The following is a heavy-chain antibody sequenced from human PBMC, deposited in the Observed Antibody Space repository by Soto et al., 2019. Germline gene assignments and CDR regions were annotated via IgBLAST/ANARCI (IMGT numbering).Heavy chain of an antibody. Sequence: GGSLRLSCEASGFTFSSSAMSWVRQAPGRGLEWFSTISGSGGTPYYADSVKGRFTISRDNSKNTLYLVLNSLRAEDTAVYYCAMGLAAAGPLDYWGQGTLVTVSS. CDR3: AMGLAAAGPLDY. J-gene: IGHJ4*02. CDR2: ISGSGGTP. D-gene: IGHD6-13*01. V-gene: IGHV3-23*01. CDR1: GFTFSSSA.